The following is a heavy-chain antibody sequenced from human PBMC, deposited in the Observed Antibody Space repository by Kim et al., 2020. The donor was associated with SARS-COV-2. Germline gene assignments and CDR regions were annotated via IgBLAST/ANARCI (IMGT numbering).Heavy chain of an antibody. CDR3: AKARAVIKFADALDS. J-gene: IGHJ3*02. V-gene: IGHV3-23*01. Sequence: ADGVKGRLTISRDNSKNTLYLQMNTLRAEDTALYYCAKARAVIKFADALDSWGQGTMVTVSS. D-gene: IGHD2-21*01.